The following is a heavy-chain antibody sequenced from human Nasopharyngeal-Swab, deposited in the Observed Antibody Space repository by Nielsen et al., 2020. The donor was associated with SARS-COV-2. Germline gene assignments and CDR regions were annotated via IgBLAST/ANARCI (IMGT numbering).Heavy chain of an antibody. J-gene: IGHJ4*02. D-gene: IGHD3-3*01. CDR3: AKDGSDFSSDY. CDR1: RFNYA. CDR2: ISIGGVST. V-gene: IGHV3-23*01. Sequence: GGSLRLSCAASRFNYAMSWVRQAPGKGLEWVASISIGGVSTYYAGSVKGRFTISRDTSKNTLFLQMKNLRTEDTAIYYCAKDGSDFSSDYWGLGTLVTVSS.